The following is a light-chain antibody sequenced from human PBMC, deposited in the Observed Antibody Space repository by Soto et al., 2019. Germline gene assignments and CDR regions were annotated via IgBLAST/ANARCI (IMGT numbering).Light chain of an antibody. CDR2: GAS. CDR1: QSVSSN. CDR3: QQYNNWPRT. V-gene: IGKV3-15*01. J-gene: IGKJ1*01. Sequence: EIVMTQSPATLSVSPGERATPSCRASQSVSSNLAWYQQKPDQAPRLLIYGASTRATGIPARFSGSGSGTEFTLIIISLQSEDFAVYYCQQYNNWPRTFGQGTKVDIK.